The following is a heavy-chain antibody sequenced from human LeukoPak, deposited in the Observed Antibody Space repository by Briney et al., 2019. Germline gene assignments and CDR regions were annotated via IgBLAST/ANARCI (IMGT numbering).Heavy chain of an antibody. CDR1: GFAVSSNH. V-gene: IGHV3-7*01. J-gene: IGHJ4*02. CDR3: ARGWGSSGY. D-gene: IGHD6-6*01. CDR2: IKQDGSEK. Sequence: GGSLRLSCAASGFAVSSNHMNWVRQAPGKGLEWVANIKQDGSEKYYVDSVKGRFTISRDNAKNSLYLQMNSLRAEDTAVYYCARGWGSSGYWGQGTLVTVSS.